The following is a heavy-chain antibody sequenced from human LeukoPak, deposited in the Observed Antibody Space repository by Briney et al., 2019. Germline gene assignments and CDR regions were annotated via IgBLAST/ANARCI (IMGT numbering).Heavy chain of an antibody. J-gene: IGHJ4*02. CDR3: ARVPRMGPWGAWAFDY. V-gene: IGHV1-3*01. D-gene: IGHD7-27*01. CDR2: INAGNGNT. Sequence: ASVKVSCKASGYTFTSYAMHWVRQAPGQRLERMGWINAGNGNTKYSQKFQGRVTITRDTSASTAYMELSSLRSEDTAVYYCARVPRMGPWGAWAFDYWGQGTLVTVSS. CDR1: GYTFTSYA.